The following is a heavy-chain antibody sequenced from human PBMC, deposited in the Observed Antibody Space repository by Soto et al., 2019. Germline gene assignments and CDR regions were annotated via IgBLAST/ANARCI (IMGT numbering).Heavy chain of an antibody. CDR2: INVGNGDT. CDR3: ARDKYTYGRRGAFDI. CDR1: GYSFTTYA. V-gene: IGHV1-3*01. J-gene: IGHJ3*02. Sequence: ASVKVSCKASGYSFTTYAMHWVRQAPGQRLEWMGWINVGNGDTKYSQKFQARVTITRDTSASTAYMDLSSLRSEDTAVYYCARDKYTYGRRGAFDIWGQGTMVTV. D-gene: IGHD5-18*01.